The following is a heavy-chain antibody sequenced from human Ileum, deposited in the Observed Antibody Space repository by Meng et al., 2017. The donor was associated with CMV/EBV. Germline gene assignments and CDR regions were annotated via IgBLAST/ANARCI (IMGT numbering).Heavy chain of an antibody. CDR1: GFTFSIYW. CDR3: ARDLGRSPALNDC. Sequence: EVQWVDPGGGLGQPGGSLRLSCAASGFTFSIYWRHWVRQAPGKGLVWVSRINSDGSRTSYADSVQGRFTISRDNAKNTLYMQMNSLRAEDTAVYYCARDLGRSPALNDCWGPGTLVTVSS. D-gene: IGHD2-2*01. J-gene: IGHJ4*02. V-gene: IGHV3-74*01. CDR2: INSDGSRT.